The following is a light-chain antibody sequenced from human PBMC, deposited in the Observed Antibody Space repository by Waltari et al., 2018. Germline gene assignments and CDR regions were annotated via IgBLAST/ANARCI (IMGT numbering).Light chain of an antibody. Sequence: QSALTQPPSASGSPGQSVTISCTGTSSDVGGYDYVSWYQHHPGKAPKPNSYNVSQRPCGLPDRFSGSKSGNTASLTVSGLQAEDEADYYCGSYGVTNIEFWVFGGGTKLTVL. CDR3: GSYGVTNIEFWV. CDR1: SSDVGGYDY. J-gene: IGLJ3*02. CDR2: NVS. V-gene: IGLV2-8*01.